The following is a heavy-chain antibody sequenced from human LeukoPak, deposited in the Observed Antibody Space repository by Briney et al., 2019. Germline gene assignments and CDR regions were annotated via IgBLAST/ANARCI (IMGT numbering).Heavy chain of an antibody. D-gene: IGHD3-22*01. Sequence: QPGGSLRLSCAVPGITLSNYAMTWVGQAPGKGLEWVEGFIGRGGGTNYADSVKGRFTISRDNTKNTLYLQMNNLRVDDTAVYVCAKRGVVIRVILVGFHKEAYYFDSWGQGALVTVSS. J-gene: IGHJ4*02. CDR1: GITLSNYA. CDR3: AKRGVVIRVILVGFHKEAYYFDS. CDR2: FIGRGGGT. V-gene: IGHV3-23*01.